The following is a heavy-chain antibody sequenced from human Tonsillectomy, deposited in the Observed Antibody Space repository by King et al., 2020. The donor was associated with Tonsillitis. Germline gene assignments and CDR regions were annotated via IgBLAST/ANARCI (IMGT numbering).Heavy chain of an antibody. Sequence: VQLVESGGGVVQPGRSLRLSCAASGFTFTTYGMHWVRQAPGKGLEWVTIIWYDGKDKNYADSVKGRFTISRDNSKNTVYLQTDSLKDEDTAVYYCVRGPGSSVHKSAFDFWGQGTMVTVSS. V-gene: IGHV3-33*01. D-gene: IGHD1-26*01. CDR3: VRGPGSSVHKSAFDF. CDR1: GFTFTTYG. J-gene: IGHJ3*01. CDR2: IWYDGKDK.